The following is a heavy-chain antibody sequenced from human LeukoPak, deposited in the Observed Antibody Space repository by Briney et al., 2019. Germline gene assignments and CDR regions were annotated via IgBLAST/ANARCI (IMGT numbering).Heavy chain of an antibody. J-gene: IGHJ5*02. V-gene: IGHV3-7*03. Sequence: GGSPRLSCAASGFTFSTYWMSWVRQVPGKGLECVANIKQDGSEKYYVDSVKGRFTISRDNAENSLYLEMNSLRVEDTAVYYCARKTYYYDNVKGWFGPWGQGTLVTVSS. D-gene: IGHD3-22*01. CDR3: ARKTYYYDNVKGWFGP. CDR2: IKQDGSEK. CDR1: GFTFSTYW.